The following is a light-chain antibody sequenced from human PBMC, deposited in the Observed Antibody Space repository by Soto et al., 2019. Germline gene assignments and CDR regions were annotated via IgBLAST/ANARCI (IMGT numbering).Light chain of an antibody. V-gene: IGLV1-51*01. CDR1: SSNIGNNY. CDR2: DND. Sequence: QSVLTQPPSVSAAPGQKVTISCSGSSSNIGNNYVFWYQQLPGTAPKLLIYDNDTRPSGIPDRFSGSKSGTSATLGITGLQTGDEADYYCATWDRSLSVGVFGGGTKVTVL. CDR3: ATWDRSLSVGV. J-gene: IGLJ2*01.